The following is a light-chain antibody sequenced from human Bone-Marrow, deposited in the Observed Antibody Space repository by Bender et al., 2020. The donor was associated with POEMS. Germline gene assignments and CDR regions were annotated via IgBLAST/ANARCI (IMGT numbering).Light chain of an antibody. CDR3: ASYMRLRLVL. V-gene: IGLV2-11*01. Sequence: QSALTQPRSVSGSPGQSVTISCTGSNSDVGGYELVSWYQQHPGKAPKIMIHDVSKRPSGVPDRFSGSKSGYTASLTISGLQAQNRADYYCASYMRLRLVLFGGGTKLSV. CDR1: NSDVGGYEL. CDR2: DVS. J-gene: IGLJ2*01.